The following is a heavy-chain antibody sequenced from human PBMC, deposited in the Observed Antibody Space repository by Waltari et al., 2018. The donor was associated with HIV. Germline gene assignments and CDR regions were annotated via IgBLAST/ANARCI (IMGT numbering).Heavy chain of an antibody. Sequence: EVRLLESGGALVQAGGSLSIPCSASGITITHYPITWVRPAHRQGLEWVSSISGSGNNTKYADSVKGRFTISRDKSKNTLFLQMNSLRADDTAVYYCAKAFGSSWDIDYWGQGTLVTVSS. D-gene: IGHD6-13*01. J-gene: IGHJ4*02. CDR3: AKAFGSSWDIDY. V-gene: IGHV3-23*01. CDR1: GITITHYP. CDR2: ISGSGNNT.